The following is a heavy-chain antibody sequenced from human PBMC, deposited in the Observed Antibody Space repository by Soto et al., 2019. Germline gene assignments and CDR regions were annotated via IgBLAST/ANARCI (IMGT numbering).Heavy chain of an antibody. J-gene: IGHJ4*02. D-gene: IGHD2-21*02. CDR2: INAGNGNT. CDR3: ARSIVVVTALDY. V-gene: IGHV1-3*05. CDR1: GYTFTSYA. Sequence: QVQLVQSGAEEKKPGASVKVSCKASGYTFTSYAMHWVRQAPGQRLEWMGWINAGNGNTKYSQKFQGRVTITRDRSASTAYMALSSLRSEDTAVYYCARSIVVVTALDYWGQGTLVTVSS.